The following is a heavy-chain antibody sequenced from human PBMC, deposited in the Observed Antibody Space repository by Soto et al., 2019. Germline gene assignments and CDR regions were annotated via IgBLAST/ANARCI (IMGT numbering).Heavy chain of an antibody. V-gene: IGHV1-58*01. CDR2: IVVGSGNT. J-gene: IGHJ4*02. CDR3: AAVRGMVNCYDSSGYPPFDY. D-gene: IGHD3-22*01. Sequence: GASVKVSCKASGFTFTSSAVQWVRQARGQRLEWIGWIVVGSGNTNYAQKFQERVTITRDMSTSTAYMEMSRLRSEDTAVYYCAAVRGMVNCYDSSGYPPFDYWGQGTLVTVSS. CDR1: GFTFTSSA.